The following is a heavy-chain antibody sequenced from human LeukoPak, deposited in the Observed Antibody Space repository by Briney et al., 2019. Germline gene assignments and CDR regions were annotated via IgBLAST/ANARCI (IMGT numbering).Heavy chain of an antibody. CDR3: ARDGVYYYGSGSYLDY. CDR2: ISYDGSSK. J-gene: IGHJ4*02. D-gene: IGHD3-10*01. CDR1: GFTFSSYA. V-gene: IGHV3-30*04. Sequence: GGSLRLSCAASGFTFSSYAMHWVRQAPGKGLEWVAVISYDGSSKYYADSVKARFTISRDNSKNTLYLQMNSLRAEDTAVYYCARDGVYYYGSGSYLDYWGQGTLVTVSS.